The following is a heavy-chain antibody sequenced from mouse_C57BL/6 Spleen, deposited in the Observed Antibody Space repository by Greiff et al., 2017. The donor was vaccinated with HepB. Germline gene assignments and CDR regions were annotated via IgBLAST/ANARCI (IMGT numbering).Heavy chain of an antibody. CDR3: ARKEEVLRDYFDY. V-gene: IGHV1-20*01. CDR2: INPYNGDT. J-gene: IGHJ2*01. CDR1: GYSFTGYF. Sequence: VQLQQSGPELVKPGDSVKISCKASGYSFTGYFMNWVMQSHGKSLEWIGRINPYNGDTFYNQKFKGKATLTVDKSSSTAHMELRSLTSEDSAVYYCARKEEVLRDYFDYWGQGTTLTVSS. D-gene: IGHD1-1*01.